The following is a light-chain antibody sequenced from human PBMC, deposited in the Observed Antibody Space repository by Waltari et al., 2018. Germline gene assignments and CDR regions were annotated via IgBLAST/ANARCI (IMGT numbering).Light chain of an antibody. CDR3: QQHGTLPAT. CDR1: QSVGSSS. J-gene: IGKJ1*01. Sequence: ELVLPQSPGPAPLSPGASVPLSCRASQSVGSSSLAWSQQKPGQAPRLVIYRASRRATGIPDRFSGRGSGTDFSLTISRLEPEDFAVYYCQQHGTLPATFGQGTKVEIK. V-gene: IGKV3-20*01. CDR2: RAS.